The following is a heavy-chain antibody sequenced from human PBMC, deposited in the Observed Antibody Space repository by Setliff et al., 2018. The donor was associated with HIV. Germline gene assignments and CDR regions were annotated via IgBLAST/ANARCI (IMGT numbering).Heavy chain of an antibody. Sequence: SETLSLTCAVYGGSFSGYYWSWIRQSPGKGLEWIGEINHSGSTNYNPSLKSRVTISVDTSKNQFSLKLRSVTAADTAVYYCARQPLYNDYDWRSYYFDYWGQGSLVTVSS. CDR1: GGSFSGYY. V-gene: IGHV4-34*01. CDR3: ARQPLYNDYDWRSYYFDY. D-gene: IGHD5-12*01. J-gene: IGHJ4*02. CDR2: INHSGST.